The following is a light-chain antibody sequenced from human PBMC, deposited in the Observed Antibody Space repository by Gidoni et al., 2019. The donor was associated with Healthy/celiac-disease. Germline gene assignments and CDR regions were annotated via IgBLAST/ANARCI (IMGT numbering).Light chain of an antibody. CDR3: QQYYSTPPIT. J-gene: IGKJ5*01. CDR1: QSGLYSSNNTNY. Sequence: DIVMTQSPDSLAVSLGERATINCKSSQSGLYSSNNTNYLAWYQQKPGQPPKLLIYWASTRECGVPDRFSGSGSGTDFTLTISSLQAEDVAVYYCQQYYSTPPITFGQGTRLEIK. V-gene: IGKV4-1*01. CDR2: WAS.